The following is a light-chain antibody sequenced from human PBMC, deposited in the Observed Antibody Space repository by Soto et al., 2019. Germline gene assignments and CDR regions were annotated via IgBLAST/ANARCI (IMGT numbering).Light chain of an antibody. CDR1: QGLXILF. CDR2: CAS. Sequence: IVLTQWACTLSLSPGESATLSCRASQGLXILFGWYQQQPGQAPSLLXDCASSRATGSPDRLSGSGSGTDFSLTISRLEPEDFAAYYCQQYGYATLTFGGGTKVDIK. CDR3: QQYGYATLT. V-gene: IGKV3-20*01. J-gene: IGKJ4*01.